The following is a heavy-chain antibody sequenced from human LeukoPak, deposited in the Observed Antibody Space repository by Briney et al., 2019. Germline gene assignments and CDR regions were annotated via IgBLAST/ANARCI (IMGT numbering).Heavy chain of an antibody. CDR2: INPNSGGT. CDR1: GYTFTGYY. V-gene: IGHV1-2*02. Sequence: ASVKVSCKASGYTFTGYYMHWVRQAPGQGLEWMGWINPNSGGTNYAQKFQGRVTTTRDTSISTAYMELSRQRSDDTAVYYCARFLVDWAAAGTRYNWFDPWGQETLVTVSS. D-gene: IGHD6-13*01. CDR3: ARFLVDWAAAGTRYNWFDP. J-gene: IGHJ5*02.